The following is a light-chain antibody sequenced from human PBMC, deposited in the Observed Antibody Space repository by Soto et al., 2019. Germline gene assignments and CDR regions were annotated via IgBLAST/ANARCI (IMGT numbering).Light chain of an antibody. Sequence: EIVLTLSPATLSLSPGESATLFCRDSQSVSSLYLAWYQQKTGQPPRLIIYGASSRATGIPDRFSGSGYGTDFNLTISRLEPEDFAVYYCQLYGRSLITFGQGTRLEIK. CDR2: GAS. J-gene: IGKJ5*01. CDR1: QSVSSLY. V-gene: IGKV3-20*01. CDR3: QLYGRSLIT.